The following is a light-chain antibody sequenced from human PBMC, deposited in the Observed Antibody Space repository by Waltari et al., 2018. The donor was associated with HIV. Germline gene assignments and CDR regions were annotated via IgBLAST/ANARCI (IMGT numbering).Light chain of an antibody. V-gene: IGLV2-8*01. CDR2: EVT. Sequence: QSALTQPPSASGSPGQSVTIPCTGTSSDDGGYNYVSWYQQHPGNAPKLMIYEVTKRPSGVPDRFSGSKSGNTASLTVSGLQAEDEADYYCSSYAGSNNYVFGTGTKVTVL. J-gene: IGLJ1*01. CDR1: SSDDGGYNY. CDR3: SSYAGSNNYV.